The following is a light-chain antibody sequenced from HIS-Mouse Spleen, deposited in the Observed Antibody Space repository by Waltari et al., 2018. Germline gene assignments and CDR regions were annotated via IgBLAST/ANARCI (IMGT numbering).Light chain of an antibody. CDR3: SSYTSSSTYV. CDR1: SSDVVGYNY. CDR2: DVS. Sequence: QSALPQPASVSGSPGQSITISCTGTSSDVVGYNYVSGYQQHPGKAPKLMIYDVSNRPSGVSNRFSGSKSGNTASLTISGLQAEDEADYYCSSYTSSSTYVFGTGTKVTVL. J-gene: IGLJ1*01. V-gene: IGLV2-14*03.